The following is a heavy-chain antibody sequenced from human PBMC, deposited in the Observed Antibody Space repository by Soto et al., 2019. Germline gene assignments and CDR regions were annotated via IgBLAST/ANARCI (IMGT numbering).Heavy chain of an antibody. CDR2: IFSSGST. D-gene: IGHD5-12*01. CDR1: WGSINTFY. J-gene: IGHJ4*02. V-gene: IGHV4-4*07. Sequence: SETLSLTCTVSWGSINTFYWSWVRQPAGKGLEWIGLIFSSGSTSFNPSLEIRVAMSVDTSKNHFSLNLSSVTAADMAVYYCAREGSYSAYNFAHGIQLWSFDFWGQGALVTVSS. CDR3: AREGSYSAYNFAHGIQLWSFDF.